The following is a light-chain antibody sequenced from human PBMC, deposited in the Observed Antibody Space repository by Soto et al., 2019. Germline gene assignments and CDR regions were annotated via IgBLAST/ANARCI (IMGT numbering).Light chain of an antibody. J-gene: IGKJ4*01. CDR2: GAS. CDR1: QSVSSY. CDR3: QQYGGSPLIT. Sequence: EIVLTQSPGTLSLSPGERATLSCRASQSVSSYLAWYQQKPGQAPRLLIYGASIRATGIPDRFSGSVSGTDFTLTISRLEPEDFAVYYCQQYGGSPLITFGGGTKV. V-gene: IGKV3-20*01.